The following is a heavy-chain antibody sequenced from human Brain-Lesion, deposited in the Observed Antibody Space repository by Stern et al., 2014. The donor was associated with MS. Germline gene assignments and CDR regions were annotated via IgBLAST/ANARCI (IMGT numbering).Heavy chain of an antibody. CDR3: ATDRDDFRSGYSAPTKGYGLDV. Sequence: VPLVESGAEVKKPGASVKVSCKVSGYTLTELSMHWVRQATGKGLAWMGGFDPEDGETIYAQKFQGRVTITEDTSTDTAYMELSSLRSEDTAVYYCATDRDDFRSGYSAPTKGYGLDVWGQGTTVTVTS. J-gene: IGHJ6*02. CDR1: GYTLTELS. CDR2: FDPEDGET. V-gene: IGHV1-24*01. D-gene: IGHD3-3*01.